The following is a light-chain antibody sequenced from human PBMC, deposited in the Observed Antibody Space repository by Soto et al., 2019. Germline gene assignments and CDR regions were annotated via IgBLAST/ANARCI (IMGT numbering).Light chain of an antibody. V-gene: IGKV2-28*01. J-gene: IGKJ2*01. Sequence: DIVMTQSPLSQPVTPGEPASISCRSSQSLLHSNGYNYLDWYLQKPGQSPQLLIYLGSYRASGVPDRFSGSGSGTDFTLKISRVEAEDVGVYYCMQGLQTFYTFGQGNKLVIK. CDR3: MQGLQTFYT. CDR1: QSLLHSNGYNY. CDR2: LGS.